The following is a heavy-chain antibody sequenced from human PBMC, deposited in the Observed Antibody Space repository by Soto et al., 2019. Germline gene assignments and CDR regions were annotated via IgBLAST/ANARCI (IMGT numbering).Heavy chain of an antibody. CDR2: IIPMFATA. Sequence: QVQLVQSGAEVKKPGCSVKVSCKASGGTFSSYDISWVRQAPGQGLEWMGGIIPMFATANYAQKFQGRVTITADESTSTAYMELTTLRSEDTVVYYCARAELYHLLSEYHYYGMDVWGQGTKVTVSS. D-gene: IGHD2-8*01. V-gene: IGHV1-69*01. CDR3: ARAELYHLLSEYHYYGMDV. CDR1: GGTFSSYD. J-gene: IGHJ6*02.